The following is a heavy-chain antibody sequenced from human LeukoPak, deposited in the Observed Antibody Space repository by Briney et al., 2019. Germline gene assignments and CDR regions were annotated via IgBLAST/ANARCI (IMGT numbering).Heavy chain of an antibody. CDR1: GFTFSRYG. CDR2: IVSNGDST. Sequence: PGGSLRLSCSASGFTFSRYGMHWVRQAPGKGLEYVSAIVSNGDSTYYADSVRGRFTISRDNSKNTLYLQMNSLRAEDTAVYYCSKAHISTSGQFDSWGQGTLVTVSS. J-gene: IGHJ4*02. D-gene: IGHD3-3*02. V-gene: IGHV3-64*04. CDR3: SKAHISTSGQFDS.